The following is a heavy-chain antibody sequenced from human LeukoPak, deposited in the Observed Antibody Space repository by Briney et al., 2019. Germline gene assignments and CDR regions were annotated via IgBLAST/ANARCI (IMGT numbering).Heavy chain of an antibody. Sequence: ASVKVSCKASGYTFTGYYMHWVRQAPGQGLEWTGIINPSGGSTSYAQKFQGRVTMTRDTSTSTVYMELSSLRSEDTAVYYCARGPYCGGDCYPMGFDPWGQGTLVTVSS. J-gene: IGHJ5*02. CDR2: INPSGGST. D-gene: IGHD2-21*02. CDR1: GYTFTGYY. CDR3: ARGPYCGGDCYPMGFDP. V-gene: IGHV1-46*01.